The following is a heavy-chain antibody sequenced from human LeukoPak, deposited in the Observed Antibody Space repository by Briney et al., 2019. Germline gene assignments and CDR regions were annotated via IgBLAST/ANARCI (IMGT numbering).Heavy chain of an antibody. V-gene: IGHV1-18*01. J-gene: IGHJ5*02. D-gene: IGHD6-19*01. CDR2: ISAYNGNT. CDR1: GYTFTSYG. CDR3: ARAIAVAGGGWFDP. Sequence: ASVKVSCKASGYTFTSYGISWVRQAPGQGLEWMGWISAYNGNTNYAQKLQGRVTMTTDTSTSIAYMELRSLRSDDAAVYYCARAIAVAGGGWFDPWGQGTLVTVSS.